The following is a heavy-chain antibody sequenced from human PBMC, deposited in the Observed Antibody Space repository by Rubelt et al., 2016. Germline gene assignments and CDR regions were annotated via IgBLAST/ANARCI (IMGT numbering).Heavy chain of an antibody. V-gene: IGHV4-39*01. CDR1: GGSISSSHHY. CDR3: ARIGEGYGGNPWYYVDY. CDR2: IHSSGST. Sequence: QLQLQESGPGLVKPSGTLSLTCSVSGGSISSSHHYWGWIRQPPGKGLEWVGSIHSSGSTYYNPSLKSRVTISVDTSKNQFSLKLRSVTAADTVVYYCARIGEGYGGNPWYYVDYWGQGTLVTVSS. D-gene: IGHD4-23*01. J-gene: IGHJ4*02.